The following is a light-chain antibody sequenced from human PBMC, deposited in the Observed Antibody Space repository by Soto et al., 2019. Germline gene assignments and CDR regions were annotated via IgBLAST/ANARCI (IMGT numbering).Light chain of an antibody. CDR1: QSVSSN. Sequence: ERVMTQSPVTLSVSPGERATLSCRASQSVSSNLAWYQQKPGQAPRLLIYGASTRATGIPARFSGSGSGTEFTLTISSLQSEDFAVYYCQQYNNWPPTFGGGTKVEIK. CDR2: GAS. V-gene: IGKV3-15*01. J-gene: IGKJ4*01. CDR3: QQYNNWPPT.